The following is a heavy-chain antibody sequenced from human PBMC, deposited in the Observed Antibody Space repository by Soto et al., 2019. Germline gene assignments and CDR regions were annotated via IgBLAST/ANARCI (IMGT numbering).Heavy chain of an antibody. CDR3: ARENYDILTGYYYYGMVV. V-gene: IGHV1-69*01. CDR2: IIPIFGTA. Sequence: QVQMVQSGAEVKKPGSSVKVSCKASGGTFSSYAISWVRQAPGQGLEWMGGIIPIFGTANYAQKFQGRVTITADESTSTAYMELSSLRSEHTAVYYCARENYDILTGYYYYGMVVWGQGTTVTVSS. CDR1: GGTFSSYA. D-gene: IGHD3-9*01. J-gene: IGHJ6*02.